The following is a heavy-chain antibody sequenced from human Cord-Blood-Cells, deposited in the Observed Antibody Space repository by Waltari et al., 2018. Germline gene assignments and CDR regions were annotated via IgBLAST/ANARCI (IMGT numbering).Heavy chain of an antibody. D-gene: IGHD5-18*01. CDR1: GGSISSGGYY. J-gene: IGHJ4*02. CDR2: IYYSGST. V-gene: IGHV4-31*03. CDR3: ARDATGGYSYGLGY. Sequence: QVQLQESGPGLVKPSQTLSLTCTVSGGSISSGGYYWSWIGQHPGKGLEWIGYIYYSGSTYYNPSLKSRVTISVDTSKNQFSLKLSSVTAADTAVYYCARDATGGYSYGLGYWGQGTLVTVSS.